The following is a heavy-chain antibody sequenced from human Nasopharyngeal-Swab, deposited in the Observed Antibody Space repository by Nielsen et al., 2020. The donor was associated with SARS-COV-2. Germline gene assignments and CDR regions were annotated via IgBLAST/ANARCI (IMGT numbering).Heavy chain of an antibody. J-gene: IGHJ6*04. CDR3: ARDLEKRTVTIFTDV. CDR2: ISGDAFST. D-gene: IGHD4-17*01. CDR1: GFAFDHYA. Sequence: GGSLRLSCAASGFAFDHYALHWVRQAPGKGLEWVALISGDAFSTFTADSVEGRFTVSRDNSKNTLYLQMNSLTIEDTAVYYCARDLEKRTVTIFTDVWGKGTTVIVSS. V-gene: IGHV3-43*02.